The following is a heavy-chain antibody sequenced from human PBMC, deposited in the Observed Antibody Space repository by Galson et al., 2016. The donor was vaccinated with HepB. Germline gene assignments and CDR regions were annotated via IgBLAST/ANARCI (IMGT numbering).Heavy chain of an antibody. J-gene: IGHJ4*02. CDR1: GFTFDEYV. D-gene: IGHD3-10*01. CDR2: ISWNSGSI. Sequence: SLRLSCAASGFTFDEYVMHWVRQAPGKGLEWVSGISWNSGSIGYADSVKGRFTISRDNAKNSLYLQMNSLRAEDTALYYCAKDGDYGWGSYYPLYFDYWGQGTLPTVSS. V-gene: IGHV3-9*01. CDR3: AKDGDYGWGSYYPLYFDY.